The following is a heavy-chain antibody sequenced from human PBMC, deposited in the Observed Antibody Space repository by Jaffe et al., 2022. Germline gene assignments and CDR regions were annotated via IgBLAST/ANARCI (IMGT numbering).Heavy chain of an antibody. Sequence: QVQLQESGPGLVKPSETLSLTCAVSGYSISSGYYWGWIRQPPGKGLEWIGSIYHSGSTYYNPSLKSRVTISVDTSKNQFSLKLSSVTAADTAVYYCARDSVDILTADDAFDIWGQGTMVTVSS. CDR2: IYHSGST. CDR1: GYSISSGYY. J-gene: IGHJ3*02. D-gene: IGHD3-9*01. V-gene: IGHV4-38-2*02. CDR3: ARDSVDILTADDAFDI.